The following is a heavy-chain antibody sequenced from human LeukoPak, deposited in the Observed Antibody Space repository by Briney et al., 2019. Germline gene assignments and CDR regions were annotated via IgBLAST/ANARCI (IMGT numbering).Heavy chain of an antibody. Sequence: GGSLRLSCAASGFTFDGYAMHWVRQGPGKGLEWVSLISGDGITIYYADSVKGRFTVSRDNRKNSLYVQMNSLRAEDTAVYYCARDLKTSGWYGDFDYWGQGTLVTVSS. CDR3: ARDLKTSGWYGDFDY. CDR2: ISGDGITI. J-gene: IGHJ4*02. V-gene: IGHV3-43*02. CDR1: GFTFDGYA. D-gene: IGHD6-19*01.